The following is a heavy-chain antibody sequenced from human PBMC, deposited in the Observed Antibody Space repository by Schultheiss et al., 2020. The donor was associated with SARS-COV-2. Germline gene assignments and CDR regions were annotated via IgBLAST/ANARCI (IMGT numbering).Heavy chain of an antibody. CDR1: GIDISTYW. CDR3: ARRENAPGPFDF. Sequence: GESLKISCAASGIDISTYWMHWVRQAPGKGLVWVSRINSDAKSTTYAESVKGRFSISRDNAKNTVFLQMNSLRADDTAVYYCARRENAPGPFDFWGQGALVTVSS. V-gene: IGHV3-74*03. CDR2: INSDAKST. J-gene: IGHJ4*02.